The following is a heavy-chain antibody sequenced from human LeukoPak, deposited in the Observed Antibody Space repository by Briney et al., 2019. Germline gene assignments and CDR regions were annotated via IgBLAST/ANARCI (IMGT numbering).Heavy chain of an antibody. CDR2: ISYDGSNK. D-gene: IGHD6-13*01. CDR3: ARPREYSSSWYWRYGMDV. J-gene: IGHJ6*02. Sequence: GRSLRLSCAASGFTFSSYAMHWVRQAPGKGLEWVAVISYDGSNKYYADSVKGRFTISRDNSKNTLYLQMNSLRAEDTAVYYCARPREYSSSWYWRYGMDVWGQGTTVTVSS. V-gene: IGHV3-30-3*01. CDR1: GFTFSSYA.